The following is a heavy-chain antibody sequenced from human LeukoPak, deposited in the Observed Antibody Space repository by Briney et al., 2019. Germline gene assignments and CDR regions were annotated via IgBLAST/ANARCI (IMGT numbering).Heavy chain of an antibody. V-gene: IGHV3-23*01. CDR2: ISGSGGST. D-gene: IGHD3-3*01. CDR1: GFTFSSYA. CDR3: AKDSEVKYYDFWSGYWRGSGGFDP. Sequence: QSGGSLRLSCAASGFTFSSYAMSWVRQAPGKGLEWVSAISGSGGSTYYADSVKGRFTISRDNSKNTLYLQMNSLRAEDTAVYYCAKDSEVKYYDFWSGYWRGSGGFDPWGQGTLVTVSS. J-gene: IGHJ5*02.